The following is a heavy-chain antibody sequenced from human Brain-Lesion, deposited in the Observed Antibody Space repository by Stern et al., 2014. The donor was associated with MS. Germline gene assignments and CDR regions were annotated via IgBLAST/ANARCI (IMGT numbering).Heavy chain of an antibody. J-gene: IGHJ4*02. D-gene: IGHD4-17*01. Sequence: QVQLMQSGAEVKKTGSSVKVSCQASGNTFTNRYLHWVRRAPGQALEWMGWITPFTGNTNYAQNFQDRVTITMDRSMSTAYMDLSSLRSDDTAIYFCAEGGSYGFVYWGQGTLVTVSS. CDR3: AEGGSYGFVY. V-gene: IGHV1-45*02. CDR1: GNTFTNRY. CDR2: ITPFTGNT.